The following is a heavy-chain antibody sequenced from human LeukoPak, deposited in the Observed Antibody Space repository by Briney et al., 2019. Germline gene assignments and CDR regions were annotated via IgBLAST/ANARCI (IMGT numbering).Heavy chain of an antibody. V-gene: IGHV3-53*05. CDR2: ISNEGAT. Sequence: GGSLRLSCAASGFSVSASYMSWVRQAPGKGLESVSVISNEGATYYADSVKDRFSISRDNSKNTVSLQMNSLRPDDTGVYFCAKPSGNCVDYWGQGTLVTVSS. CDR3: AKPSGNCVDY. J-gene: IGHJ4*02. CDR1: GFSVSASY. D-gene: IGHD1-26*01.